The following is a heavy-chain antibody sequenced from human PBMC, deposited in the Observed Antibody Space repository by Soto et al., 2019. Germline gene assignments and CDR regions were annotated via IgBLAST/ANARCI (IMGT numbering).Heavy chain of an antibody. CDR2: INPNGGST. CDR3: ARARESYSYFDS. D-gene: IGHD1-26*01. Sequence: QVQLVQSGAEVKKPGASVKVSCKASGYTFTSYYVHWVRQAPGQGLEWMGIINPNGGSTTYAQKFQGRVSMTRDTSTSTVYMELSSLRSEDTAVYYCARARESYSYFDSWGQGTLVTVSS. V-gene: IGHV1-46*01. J-gene: IGHJ4*02. CDR1: GYTFTSYY.